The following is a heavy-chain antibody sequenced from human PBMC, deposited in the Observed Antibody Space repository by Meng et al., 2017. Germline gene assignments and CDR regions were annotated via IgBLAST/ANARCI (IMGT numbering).Heavy chain of an antibody. Sequence: GEALKISCAASGFTFSSYAMSWVRQAPGKGLEWVSAISGSGGSTYYADSVKGRFTISRDNSKNTLYLHMNSLRAEDTAVYYCARGGYSSSWYIGDYWGQGTLVTVSS. V-gene: IGHV3-23*01. D-gene: IGHD6-13*01. CDR1: GFTFSSYA. CDR2: ISGSGGST. CDR3: ARGGYSSSWYIGDY. J-gene: IGHJ4*02.